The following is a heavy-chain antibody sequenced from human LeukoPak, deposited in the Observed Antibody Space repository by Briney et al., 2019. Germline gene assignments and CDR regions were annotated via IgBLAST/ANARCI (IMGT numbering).Heavy chain of an antibody. CDR1: SGSINTSNYY. CDR2: IFYSGST. Sequence: SETPSLTCPVSSGSINTSNYYLGWGRQPPGKALEWVWDIFYSGSTYYSPSLKSRVTISLDTSKNQCSLKLSSVTAADTAVYYCARDPALFHYYYDSSGYGDMSWFDPWGQGTLVTVSS. CDR3: ARDPALFHYYYDSSGYGDMSWFDP. D-gene: IGHD3-22*01. J-gene: IGHJ5*02. V-gene: IGHV4-39*07.